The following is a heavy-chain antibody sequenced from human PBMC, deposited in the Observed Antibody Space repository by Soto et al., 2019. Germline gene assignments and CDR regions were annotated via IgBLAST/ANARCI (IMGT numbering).Heavy chain of an antibody. CDR1: GGTFSSYA. D-gene: IGHD1-7*01. Sequence: QGQLVQSGAEVKKPGSSVKVSCKASGGTFSSYAISWVRQAPGQGLEWMGGIIPIFGTANYAQKFQGRVTITADESTSTAYMELSSLRSEDTAVYYCARDSPLTGTTVYYYYGMDVWGQGTTVTVSS. J-gene: IGHJ6*02. CDR2: IIPIFGTA. CDR3: ARDSPLTGTTVYYYYGMDV. V-gene: IGHV1-69*01.